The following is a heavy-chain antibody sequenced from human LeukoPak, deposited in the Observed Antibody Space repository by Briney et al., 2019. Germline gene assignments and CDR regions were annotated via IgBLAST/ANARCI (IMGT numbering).Heavy chain of an antibody. J-gene: IGHJ4*02. D-gene: IGHD1-26*01. CDR2: ISSSSSYI. V-gene: IGHV3-21*01. CDR3: ARARGWELLGALDY. Sequence: GGSLRLSCAASGFTFSSYSMNWVRQAPGKGLEWVSSISSSSSYIYYADSVKGRFTISRDNAKNSLYLQMNSLRAEDTAVYYCARARGWELLGALDYWGQGTLVTVSS. CDR1: GFTFSSYS.